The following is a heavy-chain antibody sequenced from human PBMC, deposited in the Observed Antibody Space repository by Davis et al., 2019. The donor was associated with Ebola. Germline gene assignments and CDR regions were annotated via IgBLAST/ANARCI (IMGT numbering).Heavy chain of an antibody. D-gene: IGHD3-10*01. CDR2: IYGGGST. CDR1: GFTVNANY. V-gene: IGHV3-53*01. Sequence: GESLKISCVASGFTVNANYMNWVRQAPGKGLEWVSVIYGGGSTYYADSVKGRFTISRDNSKNTLNLQMKSLTAEDTAIYYCARDIDYYGSGSYYYYFDYWGQGTLVTVSS. J-gene: IGHJ4*02. CDR3: ARDIDYYGSGSYYYYFDY.